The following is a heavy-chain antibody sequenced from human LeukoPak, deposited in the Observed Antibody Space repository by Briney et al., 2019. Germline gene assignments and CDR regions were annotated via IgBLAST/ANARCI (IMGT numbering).Heavy chain of an antibody. D-gene: IGHD6-13*01. CDR3: AKGVYSSSWYVLETYYFDY. V-gene: IGHV3-11*01. CDR1: GFTFSDYY. J-gene: IGHJ4*02. CDR2: ISFSGSDI. Sequence: GGSLRLSCAASGFTFSDYYMTWIRQAPGKGLEWVSYISFSGSDIYYADSVKGRFTISRDNAKNSLYLQMNSLRAEDTAVYYCAKGVYSSSWYVLETYYFDYWGQGTLVTVSS.